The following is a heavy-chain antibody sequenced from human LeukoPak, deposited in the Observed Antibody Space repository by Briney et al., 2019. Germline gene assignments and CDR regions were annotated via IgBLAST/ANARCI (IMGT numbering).Heavy chain of an antibody. CDR1: GGTFSSYA. J-gene: IGHJ5*02. CDR3: ARDNRRYDFWSGFNWFDP. V-gene: IGHV1-69*04. D-gene: IGHD3-3*01. CDR2: IIPILGIA. Sequence: GASVKVSCKASGGTFSSYAISWVRQAPGQGLEWMGRIIPILGIANYAQKFQGRVTITADKSTSTAYMELSSLRSEDTAVYYCARDNRRYDFWSGFNWFDPWGQGTLVTVSS.